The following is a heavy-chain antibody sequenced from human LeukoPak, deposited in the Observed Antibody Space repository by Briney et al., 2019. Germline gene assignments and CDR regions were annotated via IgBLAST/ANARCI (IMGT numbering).Heavy chain of an antibody. CDR2: INTDGTGE. V-gene: IGHV3-7*01. J-gene: IGHJ4*02. CDR3: TRISLAERLEF. Sequence: SGGSLRLSCVASGFIYSDWWMNCVRQAPGKGREWMANINTDGTGEYYVDSVKGRFTVSRDNTKNSLYLEMASLKAEDTAVYYCTRISLAERLEFWGQGILVTVSS. D-gene: IGHD2/OR15-2a*01. CDR1: GFIYSDWW.